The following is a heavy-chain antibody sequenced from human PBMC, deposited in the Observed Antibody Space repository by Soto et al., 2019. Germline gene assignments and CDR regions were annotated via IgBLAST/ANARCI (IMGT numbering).Heavy chain of an antibody. V-gene: IGHV3-43*01. CDR3: GKDGAITDYTYLDY. CDR1: GFTFDDYS. D-gene: IGHD1-26*01. Sequence: EVQLVESGGVVVQPGESLRLSCAASGFTFDDYSMHWVRQAPGKGLEWVSLISWDGRSTYYADSVKGRFTVSRDNSKNSLYLQMNSLTTEDTAFYYWGKDGAITDYTYLDYWGQGALVTVSS. J-gene: IGHJ4*02. CDR2: ISWDGRST.